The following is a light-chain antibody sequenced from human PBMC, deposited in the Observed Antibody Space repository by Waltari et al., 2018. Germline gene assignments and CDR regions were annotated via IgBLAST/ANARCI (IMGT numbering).Light chain of an antibody. CDR2: AAS. Sequence: EIVLTQSPGTLSLSPGETATLSCSASQTVTRSYLTWYQHKPGQAPRLLIYAASSRASGVPDRFSGSGSGTEFTLTISRLEPEDFAVYYCQQYGNSGSFGPGTTVDI. J-gene: IGKJ3*01. CDR1: QTVTRSY. CDR3: QQYGNSGS. V-gene: IGKV3-20*01.